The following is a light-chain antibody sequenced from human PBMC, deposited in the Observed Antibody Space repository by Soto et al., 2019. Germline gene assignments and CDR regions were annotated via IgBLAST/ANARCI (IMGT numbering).Light chain of an antibody. Sequence: QAVVTQPPSASGTPGQRVTISCSGSSSNIGSNTVSWYQQLPGTAPKLLIFSYNERPSGVPDRFSGSRSGTSASLAISGLQSEDEADYYCAAWDDSLNGVVFGGGTKLTVL. CDR1: SSNIGSNT. CDR3: AAWDDSLNGVV. CDR2: SYN. J-gene: IGLJ2*01. V-gene: IGLV1-44*01.